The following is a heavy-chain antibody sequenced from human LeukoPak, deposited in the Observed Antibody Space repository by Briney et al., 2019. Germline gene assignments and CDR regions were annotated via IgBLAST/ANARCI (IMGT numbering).Heavy chain of an antibody. D-gene: IGHD5-24*01. CDR2: IKQDGSEK. CDR3: GMAMDV. J-gene: IGHJ6*02. Sequence: GGSLRLSCAASGFIVSDSYMNWVRQAPGKGLEWVANIKQDGSEKYYVDSVKGRFTISRDNAKNSLYLQMSSLRAEDTAVYYCGMAMDVWGRGTTVTVSS. CDR1: GFIVSDSY. V-gene: IGHV3-7*05.